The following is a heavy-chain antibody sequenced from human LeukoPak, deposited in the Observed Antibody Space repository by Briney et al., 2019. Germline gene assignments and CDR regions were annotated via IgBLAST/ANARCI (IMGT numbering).Heavy chain of an antibody. D-gene: IGHD3-10*01. CDR3: ARDLEPMVRGMTRSFGAFDI. J-gene: IGHJ3*02. CDR2: IYYSGST. CDR1: GGSISSGDYY. Sequence: PSETLSLTCTVSGGSISSGDYYWSWIRQPPGKGLEWIGYIYYSGSTYYNPSLKGRVTISVDTSKNQFSLKLSSVTAADTAVYYCARDLEPMVRGMTRSFGAFDIWGQGTMVTVSS. V-gene: IGHV4-30-4*01.